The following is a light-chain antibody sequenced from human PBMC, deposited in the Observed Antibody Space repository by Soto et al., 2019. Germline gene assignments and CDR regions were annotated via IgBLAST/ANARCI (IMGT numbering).Light chain of an antibody. CDR1: QSLLHITGETF. J-gene: IGKJ5*01. CDR2: EVS. CDR3: MQSTQLPPT. Sequence: DVVMTQTPLSLSVAPGQPASISCKSSQSLLHITGETFLFWYLQKPGQSPQLLIYEVSTRASGVLDRFSGSGSGTDFTLEISRVETDDVGIYYCMQSTQLPPTFGQGTRLEIK. V-gene: IGKV2D-29*02.